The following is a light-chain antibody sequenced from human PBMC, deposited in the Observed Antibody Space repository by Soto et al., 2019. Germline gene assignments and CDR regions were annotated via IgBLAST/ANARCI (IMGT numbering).Light chain of an antibody. J-gene: IGLJ1*01. CDR2: DVS. V-gene: IGLV2-14*01. Sequence: QSALTQPASVSGSPGQSITISCTGTSSDVGGYNYVSWYQQHPGKAPKLMIYDVSNRPSGVSNRFSGSKSGNTASLTISGLQAEDEADYYCSSHTRTSILYVFGAGTKLTVL. CDR1: SSDVGGYNY. CDR3: SSHTRTSILYV.